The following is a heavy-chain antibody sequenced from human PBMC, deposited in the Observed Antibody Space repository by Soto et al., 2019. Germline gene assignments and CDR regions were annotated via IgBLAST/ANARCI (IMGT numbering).Heavy chain of an antibody. Sequence: QVQLVQSGAEVKKPGSSVKVSCLASRGTFNRYAINWVRQAPGHGLEWLGALVPQFGTPNYAQKFQDRVTIVADESTNTTSMELRGLTSDDTAVYYCARQNRDTPMVPFAVWVQGTLVTVSS. V-gene: IGHV1-69*01. CDR3: ARQNRDTPMVPFAV. D-gene: IGHD5-18*01. CDR1: RGTFNRYA. CDR2: LVPQFGTP. J-gene: IGHJ4*02.